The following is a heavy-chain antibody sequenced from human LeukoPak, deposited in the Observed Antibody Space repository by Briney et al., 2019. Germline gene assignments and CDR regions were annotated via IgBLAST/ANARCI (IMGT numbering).Heavy chain of an antibody. D-gene: IGHD3-9*01. V-gene: IGHV4-30-2*01. CDR2: IYHSGST. CDR1: GGSISSGGYS. CDR3: ARYDILTGCDY. Sequence: SSETLSLTCAVSGGSISSGGYSWSWIRQPPGKGLEWIGYIYHSGSTYYNPSLKSRVTISVDRSKNQFSLKLSSVTAADTAVYYCARYDILTGCDYWGQGTLVTVSS. J-gene: IGHJ4*02.